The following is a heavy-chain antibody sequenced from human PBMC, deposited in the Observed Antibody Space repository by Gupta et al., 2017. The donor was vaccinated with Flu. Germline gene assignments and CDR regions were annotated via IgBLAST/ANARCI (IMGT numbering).Heavy chain of an antibody. CDR1: GYRIASGYH. D-gene: IGHD5-12*01. CDR3: ARLKYIGFDWGFDF. V-gene: IGHV4-38-2*01. CDR2: IYHNGNS. J-gene: IGHJ4*02. Sequence: QVQLQESGPKFVQPSETLSLNCAVSGYRIASGYHWAWLRQPPGKGLAWIVTIYHNGNSYYNPALKGRVTISVDTPKSQFSLKLNFATASDAAVYYCARLKYIGFDWGFDFWGQGTLVNVAS.